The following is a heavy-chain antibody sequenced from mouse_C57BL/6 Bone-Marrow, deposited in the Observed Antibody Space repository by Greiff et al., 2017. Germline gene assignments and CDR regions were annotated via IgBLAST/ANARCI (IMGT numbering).Heavy chain of an antibody. V-gene: IGHV1-15*01. CDR1: GYTFTDYE. D-gene: IGHD1-2*01. J-gene: IGHJ2*01. Sequence: QVHVKQSGAELVRPGASVTLSCKASGYTFTDYEMHWVKQTPVHGLEWIGAIDPETGGTAYNQKFKGKAILTADKSSSTAYMELRSLTSEDSAVYYCTGDLRLDYWGQGTTLTVSS. CDR3: TGDLRLDY. CDR2: IDPETGGT.